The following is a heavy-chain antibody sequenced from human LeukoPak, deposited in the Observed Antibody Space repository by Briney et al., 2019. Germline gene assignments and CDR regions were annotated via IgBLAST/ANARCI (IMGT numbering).Heavy chain of an antibody. Sequence: SETLSLTCSVSGGFNTHYYWTWIRQPPGKELEWIGYIYHSGSTKYNPSLKSRVTISVDTSKNHFSLKLSSVTAADTAVYYCARGRWLPVFDFWGQGILVTVSS. CDR2: IYHSGST. V-gene: IGHV4-59*01. D-gene: IGHD3-22*01. CDR1: GGFNTHYY. J-gene: IGHJ4*02. CDR3: ARGRWLPVFDF.